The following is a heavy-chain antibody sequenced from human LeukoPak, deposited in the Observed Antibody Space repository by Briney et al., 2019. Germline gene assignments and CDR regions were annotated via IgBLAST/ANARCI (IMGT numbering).Heavy chain of an antibody. D-gene: IGHD1-26*01. J-gene: IGHJ4*02. CDR3: ARVRGGSYWAIYYFDY. CDR2: INPNSGGT. V-gene: IGHV1-2*02. Sequence: ASVKVSCKASGYTFTGYYIHWVRQAPGQGLEWMGWINPNSGGTNYAQKFQGRVTMTRDTSISTAYMELSRLRSDDTAVYYCARVRGGSYWAIYYFDYWGQGTLVTVSS. CDR1: GYTFTGYY.